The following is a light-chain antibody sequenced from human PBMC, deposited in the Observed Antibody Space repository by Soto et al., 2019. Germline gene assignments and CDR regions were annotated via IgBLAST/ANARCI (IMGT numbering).Light chain of an antibody. V-gene: IGKV1-5*03. CDR3: QQYITYART. J-gene: IGKJ2*02. Sequence: DIPMTQSPSTLSASVGDRGTITCRASQSIITWLAWYQHKPGKAPKLLIYQAHNLEGGVPSRFSGSGSGTEFTLTISSLQHDEFATYYCQQYITYARTFGQGIKVETK. CDR1: QSIITW. CDR2: QAH.